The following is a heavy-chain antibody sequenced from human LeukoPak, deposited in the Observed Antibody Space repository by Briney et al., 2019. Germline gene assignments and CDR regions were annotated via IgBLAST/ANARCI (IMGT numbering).Heavy chain of an antibody. CDR1: GGSISSGDYY. V-gene: IGHV4-30-4*08. J-gene: IGHJ4*02. Sequence: PSETLSLTCTVSGGSISSGDYYWSWIRQPPGKGLEWIGYIYYSGSTYYNPSLKSRVTISVDTSKTQFSLKLSSVTAADTAVYYCARDSYDSSGYYGYWGQGTLVTVSS. CDR3: ARDSYDSSGYYGY. D-gene: IGHD3-22*01. CDR2: IYYSGST.